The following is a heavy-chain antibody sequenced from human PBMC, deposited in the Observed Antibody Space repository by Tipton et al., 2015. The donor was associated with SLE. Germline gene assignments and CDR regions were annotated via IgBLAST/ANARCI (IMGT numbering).Heavy chain of an antibody. CDR2: IYYSGST. Sequence: TLSLTCTVSGGSISSSNYYWGWIRQPPGKGLEWIGIIYYSGSTYYNPSLKSRVTISVDTSKNQFSLKLSSVTAADTAVYYCARGQGYDFWSGYYTGGNWFDPWGQGTLVTVSS. CDR1: GGSISSSNYY. V-gene: IGHV4-39*07. D-gene: IGHD3-3*01. CDR3: ARGQGYDFWSGYYTGGNWFDP. J-gene: IGHJ5*02.